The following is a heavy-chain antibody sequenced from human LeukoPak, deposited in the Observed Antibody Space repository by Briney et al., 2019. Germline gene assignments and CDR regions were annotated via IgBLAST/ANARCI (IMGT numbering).Heavy chain of an antibody. Sequence: GGSLRLSCAASGFTFSSHAMVWVRQAPGQGLEWVSFISHDGSESFHTESVKGRFTISRDNFKNTVDLQVSGLKEEDTAVYYCARDWGQRGVGATLASWGQGTLVIVSS. V-gene: IGHV3-30-3*01. CDR2: ISHDGSES. CDR3: ARDWGQRGVGATLAS. D-gene: IGHD1-26*01. CDR1: GFTFSSHA. J-gene: IGHJ4*02.